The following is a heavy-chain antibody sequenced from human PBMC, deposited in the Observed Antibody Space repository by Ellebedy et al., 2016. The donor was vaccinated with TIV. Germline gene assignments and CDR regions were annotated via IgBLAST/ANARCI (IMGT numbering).Heavy chain of an antibody. V-gene: IGHV4-30-2*01. Sequence: SETLSFTCAVSGGSISSGGYSWSWIRQPPGKGLEWIGYIYHRGSTYYNPSLKSRVTISVDSSKNQFSLKLSSVTAADTAVYYCARRNCGGDCYGMDVWGQGTTVTVSS. CDR3: ARRNCGGDCYGMDV. CDR1: GGSISSGGYS. D-gene: IGHD2-21*01. CDR2: IYHRGST. J-gene: IGHJ6*02.